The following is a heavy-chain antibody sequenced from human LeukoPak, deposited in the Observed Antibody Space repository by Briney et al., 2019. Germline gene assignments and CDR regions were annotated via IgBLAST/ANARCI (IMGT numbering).Heavy chain of an antibody. CDR1: GGSISSSNW. CDR2: IYHSGST. J-gene: IGHJ3*02. CDR3: ARDDEGPRGDAFDI. V-gene: IGHV4-4*02. Sequence: PSGTLSLTCAVSGGSISSSNWWSWVRQPPGKGLEWIGEIYHSGSTNYNPSLKSRVTISVDKSKNQFSLKLSSVTAADTAVYYCARDDEGPRGDAFDIWGQGTMVTVSS.